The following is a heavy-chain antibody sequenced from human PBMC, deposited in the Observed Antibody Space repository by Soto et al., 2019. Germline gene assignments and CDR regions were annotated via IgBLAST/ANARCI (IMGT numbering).Heavy chain of an antibody. CDR2: ISYDGSNK. J-gene: IGHJ4*02. D-gene: IGHD5-12*01. CDR1: GFTFSSYG. Sequence: QVQLVESGGGVVQPGRSLRLSCAASGFTFSSYGMHWVRQAPGKGLEWVAVISYDGSNKYYADSVKGRFTISRDNSKNTLYLQMNSLRAEDTAVYYCAKDEIVATLVSLPGYWGQGTLVTVSS. V-gene: IGHV3-30*18. CDR3: AKDEIVATLVSLPGY.